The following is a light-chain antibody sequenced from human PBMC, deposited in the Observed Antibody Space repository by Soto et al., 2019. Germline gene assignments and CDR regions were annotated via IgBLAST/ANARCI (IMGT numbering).Light chain of an antibody. CDR3: LHDYNYPRT. J-gene: IGKJ1*01. Sequence: AIQMTQSPSSLSASVGDTVTITCRASQDIEDDLGWYQQKPGKAPKLLIYATSSLQSGVPSRFSDSGSGTDFSLSIRSLQPEDSATYYCLHDYNYPRTFGQGTKVDIK. V-gene: IGKV1-6*01. CDR1: QDIEDD. CDR2: ATS.